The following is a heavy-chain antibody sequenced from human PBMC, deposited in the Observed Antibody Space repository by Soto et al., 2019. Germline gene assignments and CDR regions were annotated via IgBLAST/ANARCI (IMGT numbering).Heavy chain of an antibody. D-gene: IGHD4-17*01. CDR2: ISGSGGST. CDR1: GCTFSSYA. V-gene: IGHV3-23*01. J-gene: IGHJ4*02. CDR3: ANLNDYLQG. Sequence: EVQLLDSGGGLVQPGGSLRLSCAASGCTFSSYAMSWVRQAPGKGLEWVSAISGSGGSTYYADSVKGRFTISRDNSKNTLYLQMNSLRAAETAVYYCANLNDYLQGWGQGTLVTVSS.